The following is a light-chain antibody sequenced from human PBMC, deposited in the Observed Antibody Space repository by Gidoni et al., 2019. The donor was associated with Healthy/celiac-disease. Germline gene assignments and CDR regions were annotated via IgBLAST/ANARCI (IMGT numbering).Light chain of an antibody. CDR2: DAS. CDR3: QQRSNWPRT. V-gene: IGKV3-11*01. Sequence: EIVLTQSPATLSLSPGERATLPCRASQSVSSYLAWYQQKPGQAPRLLIYDASNRATGIPARFSGSGSGTDFTLTISSLGPEDFAVYYCQQRSNWPRTFGQGTKVEIK. J-gene: IGKJ1*01. CDR1: QSVSSY.